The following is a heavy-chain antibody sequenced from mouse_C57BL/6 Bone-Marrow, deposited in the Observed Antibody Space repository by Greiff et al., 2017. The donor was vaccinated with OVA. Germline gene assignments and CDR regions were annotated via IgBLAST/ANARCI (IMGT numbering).Heavy chain of an antibody. CDR1: GYTFTSYW. CDR2: IHPSDSDT. CDR3: AIPLYYYGSSYAAY. Sequence: VQLQQPGAELVKPGASVKVSCKASGYTFTSYWMHWVRQRPGQGLEWIGRIHPSDSDTNYNQKFKGKATLTVDKSSSTAYMQLSSLTSEDSAVYYCAIPLYYYGSSYAAYWGQGTLVTVSA. J-gene: IGHJ3*01. V-gene: IGHV1-74*01. D-gene: IGHD1-1*01.